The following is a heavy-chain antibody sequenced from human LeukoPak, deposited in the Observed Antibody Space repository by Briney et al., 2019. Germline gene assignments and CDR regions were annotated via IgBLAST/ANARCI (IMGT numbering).Heavy chain of an antibody. CDR3: AKCTTMVRGVIITPDY. CDR1: GFTFSSYA. Sequence: GGSLRLSCAASGFTFSSYAMSWVRQAPGKGLEWVSAISGSGGSTCYADSVKGRFTISRDNSKNTLYLQMNSLRAEDTAVYYCAKCTTMVRGVIITPDYWGQGTLVTVSS. V-gene: IGHV3-23*01. D-gene: IGHD3-10*01. CDR2: ISGSGGST. J-gene: IGHJ4*02.